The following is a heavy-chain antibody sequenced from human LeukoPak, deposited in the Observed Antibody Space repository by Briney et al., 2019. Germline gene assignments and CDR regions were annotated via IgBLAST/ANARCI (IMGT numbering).Heavy chain of an antibody. CDR3: AKQELRAFDI. D-gene: IGHD1-7*01. J-gene: IGHJ3*02. CDR1: GGSLSSSSYF. CDR2: IYYSGST. V-gene: IGHV4-39*07. Sequence: SETLSLTCTVSGGSLSSSSYFWGWIRQPPGKGLEWIGSIYYSGSTYYNPSLKNRVTISVDTSKNQFSLKLSSVTAADTAVYYCAKQELRAFDIWGQGTMVTVSS.